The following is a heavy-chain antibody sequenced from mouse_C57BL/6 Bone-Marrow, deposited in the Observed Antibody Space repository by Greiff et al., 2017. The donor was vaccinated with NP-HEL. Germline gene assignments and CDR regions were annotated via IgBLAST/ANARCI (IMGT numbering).Heavy chain of an antibody. Sequence: EVKLMESEGGLVQPGSSMKLSCTASGFTFSDYYMAWVRQVPEKGLEWVANINYDGSSTYYLDTLNSRFIISRDNAKNMLYLQMSSLKAEDTATYYCARDKPITTVVVDYGGQGTSVTVSS. CDR2: INYDGSST. CDR1: GFTFSDYY. D-gene: IGHD1-1*01. V-gene: IGHV5-16*01. CDR3: ARDKPITTVVVDY. J-gene: IGHJ4*01.